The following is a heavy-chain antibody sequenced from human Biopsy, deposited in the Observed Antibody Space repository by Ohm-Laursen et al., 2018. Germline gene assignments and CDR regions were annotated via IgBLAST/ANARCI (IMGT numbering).Heavy chain of an antibody. CDR3: ASGDIGGIGLDV. CDR2: IIPILGTV. Sequence: SVKVSRKASGDTFTTSAISWVRQVPGQGLDWMGRIIPILGTVDYGQNFQGRVTIRADTSTTFLELTSLRYDDTAVYYCASGDIGGIGLDVWGLGTTVTVSS. V-gene: IGHV1-69*04. CDR1: GDTFTTSA. D-gene: IGHD3-10*01. J-gene: IGHJ6*02.